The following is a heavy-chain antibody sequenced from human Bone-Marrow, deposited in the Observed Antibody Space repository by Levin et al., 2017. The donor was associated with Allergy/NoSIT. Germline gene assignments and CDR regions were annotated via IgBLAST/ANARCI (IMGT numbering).Heavy chain of an antibody. J-gene: IGHJ4*02. D-gene: IGHD6-19*01. CDR2: ISSSSSTI. CDR3: ASFPFSGIAVAELVDY. Sequence: GGSLRLSCAASGFTFSSYSMNWVRQAPGKGLEWVSYISSSSSTIYYADSVKGRFTISRDNAKNSLYLQMNSLRAEDTAVYYCASFPFSGIAVAELVDYWGQGTLVTVSS. V-gene: IGHV3-48*04. CDR1: GFTFSSYS.